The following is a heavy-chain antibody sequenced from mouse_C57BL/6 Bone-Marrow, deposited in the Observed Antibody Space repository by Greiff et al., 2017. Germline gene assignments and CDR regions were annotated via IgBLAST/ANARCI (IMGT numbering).Heavy chain of an antibody. CDR2: IYPGSGST. CDR3: AKIYYGPFDY. Sequence: QVQLQQPGAELVKPGASVKMSCKASGYTFTSYWITWVKQRPGQGLEWIGDIYPGSGSTNYNEKFKSKATLTVYTSSSTAYMQLSSLTSEDSAVYYCAKIYYGPFDYWGQGTTLTVSS. CDR1: GYTFTSYW. V-gene: IGHV1-55*01. D-gene: IGHD2-1*01. J-gene: IGHJ2*01.